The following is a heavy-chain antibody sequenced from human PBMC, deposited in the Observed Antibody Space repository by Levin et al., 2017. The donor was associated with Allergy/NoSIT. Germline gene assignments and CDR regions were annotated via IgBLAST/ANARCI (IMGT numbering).Heavy chain of an antibody. CDR1: GYTFTSYY. CDR2: INPSGGST. J-gene: IGHJ6*03. CDR3: ARDPVVVPAAISHYYYYMDV. D-gene: IGHD2-2*02. V-gene: IGHV1-46*01. Sequence: ASVKVSCKASGYTFTSYYMHWVRQAPGQGLEWMGIINPSGGSTSYAQKFQGRVTMTRDTSTSTVYMELSSLRSEDTAVYYCARDPVVVPAAISHYYYYMDVWGKGTTVTVSS.